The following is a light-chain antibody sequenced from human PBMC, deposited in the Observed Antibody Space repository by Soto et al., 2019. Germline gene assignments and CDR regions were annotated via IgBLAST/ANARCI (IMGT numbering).Light chain of an antibody. CDR2: ATS. CDR1: RGLTDN. Sequence: IQLTQSPSSLSASVGDRVTITCRASRGLTDNFVWYQQKPGKAPKLLIYATSILEGGVPSRFSGSVSGTDFTLTISSLQPEDFATYFCQQLTDYPITFGGGTKVDI. CDR3: QQLTDYPIT. J-gene: IGKJ4*01. V-gene: IGKV1-9*01.